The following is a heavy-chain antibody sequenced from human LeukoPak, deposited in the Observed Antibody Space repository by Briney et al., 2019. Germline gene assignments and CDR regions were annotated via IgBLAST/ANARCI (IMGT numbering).Heavy chain of an antibody. CDR1: GFTFSSYA. CDR2: ISGSGGST. V-gene: IGHV3-23*01. D-gene: IGHD3-10*01. Sequence: GGCLRLSCAASGFTFSSYAMSWVSQAPGKRLEWVSAISGSGGSTYYADSVKGRFTISRDNSKNTLYLQMNSLRAEDTAVYYCAKALEGLLWFGELSPRSAEFDYWGQGTLVTVPS. J-gene: IGHJ4*02. CDR3: AKALEGLLWFGELSPRSAEFDY.